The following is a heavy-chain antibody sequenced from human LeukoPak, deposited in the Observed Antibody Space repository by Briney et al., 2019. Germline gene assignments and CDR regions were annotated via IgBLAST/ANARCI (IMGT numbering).Heavy chain of an antibody. J-gene: IGHJ6*02. CDR2: IGDSPRSI. V-gene: IGHV3-11*01. CDR1: GFTFSDHY. Sequence: GGSLRLSCAAPGFTFSDHYMSWIRQVPGKGLEWLSYIGDSPRSIYHADSVKGRFTISRDNAKNSVYLQMDSLRVEDTAVYYCSRGHYGMDVWGQGTTVIVSS. CDR3: SRGHYGMDV.